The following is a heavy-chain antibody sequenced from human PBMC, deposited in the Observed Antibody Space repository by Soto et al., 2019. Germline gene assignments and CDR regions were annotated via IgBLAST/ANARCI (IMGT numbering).Heavy chain of an antibody. J-gene: IGHJ4*02. CDR3: ARAHYYDSSGYRAPFDH. CDR1: GYTFTSYY. V-gene: IGHV1-46*01. D-gene: IGHD3-22*01. Sequence: ASVKVSCKASGYTFTSYYMHWVRQAPGQGLEWMGIINPSGGSTSYAQKFQGRVTMTRDTSTSTVYMELSSLRSEDTAVYYCARAHYYDSSGYRAPFDHWGQGTLVTVSS. CDR2: INPSGGST.